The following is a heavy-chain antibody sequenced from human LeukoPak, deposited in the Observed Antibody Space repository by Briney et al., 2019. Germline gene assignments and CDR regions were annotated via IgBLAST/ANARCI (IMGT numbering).Heavy chain of an antibody. V-gene: IGHV3-21*06. D-gene: IGHD2-2*01. Sequence: GGSLRLSCAASGFTFSSYNMNWVRQAPGKGLEWVSSTTSSSSYIYYADSVKGRFTISRDNAKNSLYLQMNSLTAEDTAVYYCARETDSTLFDYWGQGTLVTVSS. CDR2: TTSSSSYI. CDR1: GFTFSSYN. CDR3: ARETDSTLFDY. J-gene: IGHJ4*02.